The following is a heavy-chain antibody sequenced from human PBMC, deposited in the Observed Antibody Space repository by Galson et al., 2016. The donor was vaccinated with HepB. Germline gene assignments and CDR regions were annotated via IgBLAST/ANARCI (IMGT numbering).Heavy chain of an antibody. V-gene: IGHV3-53*01. J-gene: IGHJ5*02. CDR3: ARDPPAAGSSTWA. CDR2: MYSGGAT. Sequence: SLRLSCAVSGLTVSNNYMRWVRQAPGKGLEWVSLMYSGGATHYADSVKGRFTISRDNSQNTLFLQMNSLRVGDTAVYYCARDPPAAGSSTWAWGQGTLVTVSS. CDR1: GLTVSNNY. D-gene: IGHD2-8*01.